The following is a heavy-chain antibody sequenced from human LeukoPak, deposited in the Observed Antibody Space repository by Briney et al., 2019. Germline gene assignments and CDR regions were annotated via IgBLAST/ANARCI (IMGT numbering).Heavy chain of an antibody. J-gene: IGHJ6*02. CDR1: GGSLSSYF. V-gene: IGHV4-59*08. CDR3: ARHRGRSYYYYYGMDV. Sequence: SETLSLTCRVSGGSLSSYFWSWIRQPPGKGLEWVGYIHSSGSTDYKPSLKSRVTISVDTSKNQFSLKLSSVTAADTAVYHCARHRGRSYYYYYGMDVWGQGTTVTVSS. CDR2: IHSSGST.